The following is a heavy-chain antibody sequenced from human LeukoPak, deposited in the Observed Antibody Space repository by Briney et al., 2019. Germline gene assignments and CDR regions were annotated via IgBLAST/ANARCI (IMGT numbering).Heavy chain of an antibody. J-gene: IGHJ4*02. CDR1: GFTFSSYA. CDR3: AKRYSIMVFDY. Sequence: GGSLRLSCAASGFTFSSYAMSWVREAPGKGLEWVSAISGSGGSTYYADSVKGRFTISRDNAKNTLYLQMNSLRAEDTAVYYCAKRYSIMVFDYWGQGTLVTVSS. V-gene: IGHV3-23*01. CDR2: ISGSGGST. D-gene: IGHD3-10*01.